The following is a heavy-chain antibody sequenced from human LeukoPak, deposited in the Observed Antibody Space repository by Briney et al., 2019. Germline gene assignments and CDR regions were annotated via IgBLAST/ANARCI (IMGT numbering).Heavy chain of an antibody. D-gene: IGHD3/OR15-3a*01. J-gene: IGHJ3*01. CDR3: AKEGGTRGTFDV. Sequence: GGSLRLSCAASGFTFSSYGMHWVRQAPGKGLEWVAVTSYDGSNKYYADSVKGRFTISRDNAKNSLYLQMNSLRAEDTALYYCAKEGGTRGTFDVWGQGTMVTVSS. CDR2: TSYDGSNK. V-gene: IGHV3-30*18. CDR1: GFTFSSYG.